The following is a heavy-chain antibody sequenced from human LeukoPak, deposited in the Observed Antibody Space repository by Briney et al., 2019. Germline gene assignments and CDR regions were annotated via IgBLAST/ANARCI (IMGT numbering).Heavy chain of an antibody. D-gene: IGHD5-24*01. J-gene: IGHJ5*02. CDR1: GYTFTGYW. CDR2: ISPSGGST. CDR3: ARDNSVRDEAWWFNP. V-gene: IGHV1-46*01. Sequence: GASVKVSCKAFGYTFTGYWMHWVRQAPGQRPEWIGVISPSGGSTIYAQKFKGRVTLTRDMSTSTDYLELSSLRSEDTAVYYCARDNSVRDEAWWFNPWGQGTLVTVSS.